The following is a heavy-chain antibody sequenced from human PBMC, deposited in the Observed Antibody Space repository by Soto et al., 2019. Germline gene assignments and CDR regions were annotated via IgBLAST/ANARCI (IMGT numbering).Heavy chain of an antibody. D-gene: IGHD6-6*01. V-gene: IGHV4-38-2*01. J-gene: IGHJ6*02. Sequence: SETLSLTCAVSGYSIRSGYFWGWIRQPPGKGLEWIGSMYHSGITYYNLSLKSRVTISVDTSKNQLSLKLGSATAADTAVYYCARSVYSSSAQLYYGMDVWGQGTTVTVSS. CDR2: MYHSGIT. CDR3: ARSVYSSSAQLYYGMDV. CDR1: GYSIRSGYF.